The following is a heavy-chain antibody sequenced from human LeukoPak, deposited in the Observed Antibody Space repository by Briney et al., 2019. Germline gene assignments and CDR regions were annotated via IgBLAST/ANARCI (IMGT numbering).Heavy chain of an antibody. CDR1: GFTFSSYA. CDR2: IRGSGDRT. CDR3: ARDGGRGFDY. Sequence: GGSLRLSCAASGFTFSSYAMSWVRQAPGKGLEWVSAIRGSGDRTHYADSVKGRFTISRDNANNTLYLQMNSLRVEDTAVYYCARDGGRGFDYWGQGTLVTVSS. V-gene: IGHV3-23*01. D-gene: IGHD2-15*01. J-gene: IGHJ4*02.